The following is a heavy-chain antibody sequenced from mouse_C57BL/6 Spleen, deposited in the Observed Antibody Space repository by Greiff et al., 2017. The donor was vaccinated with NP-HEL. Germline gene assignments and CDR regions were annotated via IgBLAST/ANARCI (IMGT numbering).Heavy chain of an antibody. V-gene: IGHV1-26*01. D-gene: IGHD1-1*01. Sequence: EVQLQQSGPELVKPGASVKISCKASGYTFTDYYMNWVKQSHGKSLEWIGDINPNNGGTSYNQKFKGKATLTVDTSSSTAYMELRSLTSEDSAVYYCASSYGLYYFDYWGQGTTLTVSS. CDR3: ASSYGLYYFDY. J-gene: IGHJ2*01. CDR1: GYTFTDYY. CDR2: INPNNGGT.